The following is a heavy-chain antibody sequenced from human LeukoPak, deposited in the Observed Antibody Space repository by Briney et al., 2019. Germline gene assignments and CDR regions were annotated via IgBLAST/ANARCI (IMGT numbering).Heavy chain of an antibody. CDR1: GFTFSSYG. CDR3: AKDYDSSGWYSPGEGVNY. J-gene: IGHJ4*02. D-gene: IGHD6-19*01. Sequence: GGSLRLSCAASGFTFSSYGMHWVRQAPGKGLEWVAVISYDGSNKYYADSVKGRFTISRDNSKNTLYLQMNSLRAEDTAVYYCAKDYDSSGWYSPGEGVNYWGQGTLVTVSS. V-gene: IGHV3-30*18. CDR2: ISYDGSNK.